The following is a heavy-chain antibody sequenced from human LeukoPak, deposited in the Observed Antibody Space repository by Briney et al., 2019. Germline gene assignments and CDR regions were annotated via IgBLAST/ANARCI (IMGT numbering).Heavy chain of an antibody. D-gene: IGHD5-24*01. CDR2: IYTSGST. V-gene: IGHV4-61*02. CDR3: ARGGGWLQLRAFDI. J-gene: IGHJ3*02. Sequence: PSQTLSLTCTVSGGSISSGSYYWSRIRQPAGKGLEWIGRIYTSGSTNYNPSLKSRVTISVDTSKNQFSLKLSSVTAADTAVYYCARGGGWLQLRAFDIWGQGTMVTVSS. CDR1: GGSISSGSYY.